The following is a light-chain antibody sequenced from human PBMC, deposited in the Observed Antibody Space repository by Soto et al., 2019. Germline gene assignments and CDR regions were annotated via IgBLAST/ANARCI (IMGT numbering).Light chain of an antibody. J-gene: IGLJ1*01. Sequence: QSVLTQPASVSGSPGQSITISCTGTSSDVGGYNYVSWYQQHPGKVPKLMIYEVSNRPSGVSRRFSGSKSGSTASLTISGLQAEDEGDYYCSSSTTSSTLVFGTGTKVTVL. V-gene: IGLV2-14*01. CDR3: SSSTTSSTLV. CDR1: SSDVGGYNY. CDR2: EVS.